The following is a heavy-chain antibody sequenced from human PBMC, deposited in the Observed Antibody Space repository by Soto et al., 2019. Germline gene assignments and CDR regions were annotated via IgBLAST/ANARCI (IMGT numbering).Heavy chain of an antibody. J-gene: IGHJ4*02. D-gene: IGHD2-2*01. CDR3: AREDSIIIPAVSDF. V-gene: IGHV3-21*01. Sequence: GGSLRLSCAVSGFNFNNYGINWVRQAPGKGLEWVSSVSKSDYTYYSDSVKGRFTISRDNAKNSVSLQMNTLRAEDTAVYYCAREDSIIIPAVSDFWGQGTLVTVSS. CDR2: VSKSDYT. CDR1: GFNFNNYG.